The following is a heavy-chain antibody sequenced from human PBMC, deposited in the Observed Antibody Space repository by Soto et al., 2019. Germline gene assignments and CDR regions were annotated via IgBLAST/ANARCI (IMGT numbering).Heavy chain of an antibody. Sequence: SETLSLTCAVSGYSISSGYQWGWIRQPPGKGLEWIGNILHSGTTSYNPSLKSRVTVSVDTSKNQISLNLTAVTAADTAIYYCARVDILTVYWCMDVWGQGTTVTVSS. CDR1: GYSISSGYQ. V-gene: IGHV4-38-2*01. D-gene: IGHD3-9*01. CDR2: ILHSGTT. J-gene: IGHJ6*02. CDR3: ARVDILTVYWCMDV.